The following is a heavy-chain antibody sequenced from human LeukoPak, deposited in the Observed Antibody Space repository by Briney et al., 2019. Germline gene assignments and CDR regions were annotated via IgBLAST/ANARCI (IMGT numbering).Heavy chain of an antibody. CDR1: GYTFTSYY. Sequence: ASVKVSCKTSGYTFTSYYIHWVRQAPGQGLEWMGIINPSGGSTSYAQKFQGRVTMTRGTSTSTVYMELSSLRSEDTAVYYCARDSAGSYYNPNRVRYFDYWGQGTLVTVSS. D-gene: IGHD3-10*01. J-gene: IGHJ4*02. CDR2: INPSGGST. CDR3: ARDSAGSYYNPNRVRYFDY. V-gene: IGHV1-46*01.